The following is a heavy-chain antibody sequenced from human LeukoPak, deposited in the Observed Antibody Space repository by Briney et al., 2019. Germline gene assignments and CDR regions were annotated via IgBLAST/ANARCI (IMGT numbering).Heavy chain of an antibody. J-gene: IGHJ4*02. CDR2: IYHSGST. CDR3: ARQTTATTYDY. D-gene: IGHD4-17*01. V-gene: IGHV4-38-2*02. Sequence: PSETLSLTCTVSGYSISSGYYWGWIRQPPGKGLEWIGSIYHSGSTFYNPSLKSRVTISVDTSKNHFSLKLSSVTAADTAVYYCARQTTATTYDYWGQGTLVTVSS. CDR1: GYSISSGYY.